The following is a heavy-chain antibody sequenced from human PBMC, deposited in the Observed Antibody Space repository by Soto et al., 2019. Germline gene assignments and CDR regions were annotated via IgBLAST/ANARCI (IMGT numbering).Heavy chain of an antibody. D-gene: IGHD3-3*01. CDR1: GDSCTSYW. V-gene: IGHV5-10-1*01. Sequence: GEPLKMSYKGSGDSCTSYWTSWVGQIPGKGVEWTVRIDPSGSYSSYSPALQHSVPISADKSISTAYLQWSSLKASDTAMYYCARLAVRLLEWNTYGMDVWAQGTRVTVSS. J-gene: IGHJ6*02. CDR2: IDPSGSYS. CDR3: ARLAVRLLEWNTYGMDV.